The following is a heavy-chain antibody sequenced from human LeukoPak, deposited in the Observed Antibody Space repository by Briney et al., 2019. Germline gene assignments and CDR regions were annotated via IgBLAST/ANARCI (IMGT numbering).Heavy chain of an antibody. CDR3: ASLYYYGSGKLKNWFDP. J-gene: IGHJ5*02. Sequence: GASVKVSCKASGYTFTSYAISWVRQAPGQGLEWMGRIIPILGIANYAQKFQGRVTITADKSTSTAYMELSSLRSEDTAVYYCASLYYYGSGKLKNWFDPWGQGTLVTVSS. CDR1: GYTFTSYA. V-gene: IGHV1-69*04. D-gene: IGHD3-10*01. CDR2: IIPILGIA.